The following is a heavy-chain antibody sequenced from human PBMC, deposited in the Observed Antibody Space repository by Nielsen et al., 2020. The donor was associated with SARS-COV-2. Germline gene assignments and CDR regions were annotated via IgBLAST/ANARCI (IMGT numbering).Heavy chain of an antibody. J-gene: IGHJ4*02. Sequence: GSLRLSCTVSGGSISSSDHFWGWIRQPPGKGLEWIASVFYGGSTYYSPSLKSRSTISVDTSRNQFSLRLNSVTAADTAVYYCARHGGQSRLAAAGTFVDYWGQGALVTVSS. D-gene: IGHD6-13*01. CDR2: VFYGGST. CDR3: ARHGGQSRLAAAGTFVDY. V-gene: IGHV4-39*01. CDR1: GGSISSSDHF.